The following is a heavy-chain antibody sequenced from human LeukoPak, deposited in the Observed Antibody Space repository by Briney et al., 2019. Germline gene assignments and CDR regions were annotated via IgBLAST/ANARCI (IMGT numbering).Heavy chain of an antibody. V-gene: IGHV4-31*03. CDR1: SGSISSGGYY. D-gene: IGHD5-24*01. J-gene: IGHJ4*02. Sequence: SETLSLTCTVSSGSISSGGYYWSWIRQHPGKGLEWIGYIYYSGSTYYNPSLKSRVTISVDTSKNQFSLKLSSVTATDTAVYYCARGNEMAEFDYWGQGTLVTVSS. CDR2: IYYSGST. CDR3: ARGNEMAEFDY.